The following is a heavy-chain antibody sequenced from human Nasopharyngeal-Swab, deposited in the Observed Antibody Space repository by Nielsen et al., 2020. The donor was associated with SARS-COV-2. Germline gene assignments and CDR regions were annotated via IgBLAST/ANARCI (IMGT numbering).Heavy chain of an antibody. Sequence: SETLSLTCAVYGGSFSGYYWSWIRQPPGKGLEWIGEINHSGSTNYNPSLKSRVTISVDTSKNQFSLKLSSVTAADTAVYYCASLGDYAFDYWGQGTLVTVSP. CDR2: INHSGST. V-gene: IGHV4-34*01. CDR3: ASLGDYAFDY. J-gene: IGHJ4*02. D-gene: IGHD4-17*01. CDR1: GGSFSGYY.